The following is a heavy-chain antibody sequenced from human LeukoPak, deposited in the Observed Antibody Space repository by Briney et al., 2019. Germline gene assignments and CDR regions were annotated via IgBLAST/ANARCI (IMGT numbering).Heavy chain of an antibody. V-gene: IGHV4-59*01. CDR1: GGSISSYY. D-gene: IGHD5-12*01. Sequence: SETLSLTCTVSGGSISSYYWSWIRQPPGKGLEWIGYIYYSGSTNYNPSLKSRVTISVDTSKNQFSLKLSSVTAVDTAVYYCARAIVATIWAHFDYWGQGTLVTVSS. CDR3: ARAIVATIWAHFDY. CDR2: IYYSGST. J-gene: IGHJ4*02.